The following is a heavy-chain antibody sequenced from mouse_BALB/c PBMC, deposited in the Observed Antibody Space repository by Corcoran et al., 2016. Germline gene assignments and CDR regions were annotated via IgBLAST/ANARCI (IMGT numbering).Heavy chain of an antibody. CDR3: AREVYYYGYVGFAY. V-gene: IGHV1S136*01. CDR2: INPYNDGT. CDR1: GYTFTSYV. J-gene: IGHJ3*01. Sequence: EVHLQLSGPELVKPGASVKMSCKASGYTFTSYVMHWVKQKPGQGLEWIGYINPYNDGTKYNEKFKGKATLTSDKSSSTAYMELSSLTSEDSAVYYCAREVYYYGYVGFAYWGQGTLVTVSA. D-gene: IGHD1-2*01.